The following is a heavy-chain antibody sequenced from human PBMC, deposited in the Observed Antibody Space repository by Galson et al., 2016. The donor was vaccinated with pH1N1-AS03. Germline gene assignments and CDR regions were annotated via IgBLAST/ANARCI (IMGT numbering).Heavy chain of an antibody. J-gene: IGHJ5*02. CDR3: VTDPSREGSGRPETWFDT. Sequence: SVKVSCKASGYTFVYYYVHWVRQAPGQGLEWMGIINPSNGIAGYAQKFKGRVTLTRDTSTTTVYMELRSLRSQDTAFYYCVTDPSREGSGRPETWFDTWGQGTLVTVSS. V-gene: IGHV1-46*01. D-gene: IGHD3-10*01. CDR2: INPSNGIA. CDR1: GYTFVYYY.